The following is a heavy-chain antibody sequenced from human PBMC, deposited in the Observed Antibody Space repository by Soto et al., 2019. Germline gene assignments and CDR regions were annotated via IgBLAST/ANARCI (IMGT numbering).Heavy chain of an antibody. J-gene: IGHJ4*02. CDR3: AGVVPASSSWYGTDFDY. CDR1: GGSISSGGYY. CDR2: IYYSGSI. V-gene: IGHV4-31*03. Sequence: SETLSLTCTVSGGSISSGGYYWSWIRQHPGKGLEWIGYIYYSGSIYYNPSLKSRVTISVDTSKNQFSLKLSSVTAADTAVYYCAGVVPASSSWYGTDFDYWGQGTLVTVS. D-gene: IGHD6-13*01.